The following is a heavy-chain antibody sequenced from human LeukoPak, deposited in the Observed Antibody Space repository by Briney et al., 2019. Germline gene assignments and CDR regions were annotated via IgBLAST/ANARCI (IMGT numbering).Heavy chain of an antibody. V-gene: IGHV3-23*01. CDR3: AKDWAGYWYFDL. D-gene: IGHD6-19*01. J-gene: IGHJ2*01. CDR1: GFTFSSYA. Sequence: QPGGSLRLSCAASGFTFSSYAMSWVRQAPGKGLEWVSAISGSAGSTYYADSVRGRFTISRDNSKSTLYLQMNSLRADDTAVYYCAKDWAGYWYFDLWGRGTLVTVSS. CDR2: ISGSAGST.